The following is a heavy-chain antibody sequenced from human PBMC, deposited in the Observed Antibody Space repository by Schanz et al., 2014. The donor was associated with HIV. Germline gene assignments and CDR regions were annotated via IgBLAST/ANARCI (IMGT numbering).Heavy chain of an antibody. V-gene: IGHV3-30*19. D-gene: IGHD1-20*01. J-gene: IGHJ6*02. CDR1: GITFSTSG. CDR3: AKTSITLGMDV. CDR2: ISFDESNV. Sequence: QVQLVESGGGVVQPGRSLRLSCAASGITFSTSGMHWVRQAPGKGLAGEADISFDESNVYYADSVKGRFTISRDNSKNTLYLQMNSLRAEDTAIYYCAKTSITLGMDVWGQGTTVTVSS.